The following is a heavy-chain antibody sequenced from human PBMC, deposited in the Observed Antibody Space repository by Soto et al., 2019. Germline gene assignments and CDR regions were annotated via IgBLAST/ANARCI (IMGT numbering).Heavy chain of an antibody. J-gene: IGHJ6*02. Sequence: QPGGSLRLSCAASGFTFSSYAMSWVRQAPGKGLEWVSAISGSGGSTYYADSVKGRFTISRDNSKNTLYLQMNSLRAEDTAVYYCAKDRAYSSGAYGMDVWIQETSVTVSS. D-gene: IGHD6-25*01. CDR2: ISGSGGST. V-gene: IGHV3-23*01. CDR3: AKDRAYSSGAYGMDV. CDR1: GFTFSSYA.